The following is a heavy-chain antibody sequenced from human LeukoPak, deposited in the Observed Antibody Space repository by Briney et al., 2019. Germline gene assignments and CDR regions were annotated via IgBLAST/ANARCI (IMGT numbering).Heavy chain of an antibody. CDR3: ARDGTLFDI. CDR2: ISSSSSNK. J-gene: IGHJ3*02. Sequence: PGGSLRLSCVASGFSFSIYSMNWVRQAPGKGLEWVSYISSSSSNKYYADSVKGRFTISRDKAKNSLYLQMNSLRAEDTAVYYCARDGTLFDIWGQGTMVTASS. V-gene: IGHV3-48*01. CDR1: GFSFSIYS.